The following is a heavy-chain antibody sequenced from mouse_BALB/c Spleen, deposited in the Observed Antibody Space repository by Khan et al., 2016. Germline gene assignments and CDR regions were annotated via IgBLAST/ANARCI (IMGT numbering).Heavy chain of an antibody. Sequence: EVELVESGGGLVKPGGSLKLSCAASGFTFSDYYMYWVRQTPEKRLEWVATIRDGGSYTYNPDSVKGRFTISRDNAKNNLYLQMSSLKSEDTAMYYCARDRYDYFDYWGQGTTLTVSS. CDR2: IRDGGSYT. J-gene: IGHJ2*01. V-gene: IGHV5-4*02. CDR1: GFTFSDYY. CDR3: ARDRYDYFDY. D-gene: IGHD2-14*01.